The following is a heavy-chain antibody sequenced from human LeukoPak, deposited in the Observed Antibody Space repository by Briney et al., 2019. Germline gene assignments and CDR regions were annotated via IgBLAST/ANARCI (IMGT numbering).Heavy chain of an antibody. Sequence: GASVKVSCKASGGTFSSYSISWVRQAPGQGLEWMGGIIPIFGTANYAQKFQGRVTITADESTSTAYMELSSLRSEDTAVYYCARDDRYDSSGYDAFDIWGQGTMVTVSS. CDR2: IIPIFGTA. D-gene: IGHD3-22*01. V-gene: IGHV1-69*13. CDR3: ARDDRYDSSGYDAFDI. J-gene: IGHJ3*02. CDR1: GGTFSSYS.